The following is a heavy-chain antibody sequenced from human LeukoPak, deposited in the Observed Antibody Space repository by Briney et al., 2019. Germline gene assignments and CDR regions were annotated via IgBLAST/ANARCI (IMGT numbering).Heavy chain of an antibody. CDR2: IYSGGST. J-gene: IGHJ3*02. V-gene: IGHV3-53*01. D-gene: IGHD6-6*01. CDR1: GFTVSSNY. Sequence: PGGSLRLSCAASGFTVSSNYMSWVRQAPGKGLEWVSVIYSGGSTNYADSVKGRFTISRDNSKNTLYLQMNSLRAEDTAVYYCARERPERRSDAFDIWGQGTMVTVSS. CDR3: ARERPERRSDAFDI.